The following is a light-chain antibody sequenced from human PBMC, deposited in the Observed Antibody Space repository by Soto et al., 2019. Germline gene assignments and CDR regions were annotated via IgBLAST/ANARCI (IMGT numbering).Light chain of an antibody. J-gene: IGKJ1*01. V-gene: IGKV1-5*03. Sequence: DIHMTQSPSTVCASVGDRVTITCRASQSISSWLAWYQQKPGKAPKLLIYKASSLESGVPSRFSGSGSGTEFTLTISSLQPDDFATYYCQQYNSYSFGQGTKGDIK. CDR1: QSISSW. CDR2: KAS. CDR3: QQYNSYS.